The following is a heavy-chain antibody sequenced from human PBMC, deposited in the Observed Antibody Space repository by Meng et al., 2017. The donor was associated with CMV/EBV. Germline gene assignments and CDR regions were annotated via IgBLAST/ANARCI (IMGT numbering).Heavy chain of an antibody. CDR3: ARVRVPAATYYYYGMDV. Sequence: GSLRLSCTVSGGSISSYYWSWIRQPQGKGLEWIGYIYYSGSTNYNPSLKSRVTISVDTSKNQFSLKLSSVTAADTAVYYCARVRVPAATYYYYGMDVWGQGTTVTVSS. D-gene: IGHD2-2*01. CDR2: IYYSGST. CDR1: GGSISSYY. J-gene: IGHJ6*02. V-gene: IGHV4-59*01.